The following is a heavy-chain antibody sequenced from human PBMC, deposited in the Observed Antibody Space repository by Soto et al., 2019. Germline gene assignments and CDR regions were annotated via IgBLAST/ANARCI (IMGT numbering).Heavy chain of an antibody. D-gene: IGHD4-17*01. CDR2: IVVGSVNT. V-gene: IGHV1-58*02. J-gene: IGHJ5*02. CDR3: AAEHRVYGDYLFDP. Sequence: GASVKVSCKASGFTFTSSAMQWVRQARGQRLEWIGWIVVGSVNTNYAQKFQERVTITRDMSTSTAYMELSSLRSEDTAVYYCAAEHRVYGDYLFDPWGQGTLVTVSS. CDR1: GFTFTSSA.